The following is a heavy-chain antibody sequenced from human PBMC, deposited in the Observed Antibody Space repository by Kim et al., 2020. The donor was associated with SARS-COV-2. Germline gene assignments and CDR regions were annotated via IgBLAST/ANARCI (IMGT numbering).Heavy chain of an antibody. D-gene: IGHD3-10*01. J-gene: IGHJ6*02. Sequence: GGSLRLSCAASGFTFSSYAMHWVRQAPGKGLEWVAVISYDGSNKYYADSVKGRFTISRDNSKNTLYLQMNSLRAEDTAVYYCARDITMVRGVITDYYYYGMDVWGQGTTVTVSS. V-gene: IGHV3-30*04. CDR2: ISYDGSNK. CDR3: ARDITMVRGVITDYYYYGMDV. CDR1: GFTFSSYA.